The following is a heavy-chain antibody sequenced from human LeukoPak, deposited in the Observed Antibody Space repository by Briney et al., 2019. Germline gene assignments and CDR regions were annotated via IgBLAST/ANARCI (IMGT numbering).Heavy chain of an antibody. CDR1: GGWFRGYY. Sequence: ETLSLTGAVYGGWFRGYYWSWIRQPPGKGLEWIGEINHSGSTNYNPSLKSRVTISVDTSKNQFSLKLSSVTAADTAVYYCARGDSGSYPGNYFDYWGQGTLVTVPS. CDR2: INHSGST. D-gene: IGHD1-26*01. CDR3: ARGDSGSYPGNYFDY. V-gene: IGHV4-34*01. J-gene: IGHJ4*02.